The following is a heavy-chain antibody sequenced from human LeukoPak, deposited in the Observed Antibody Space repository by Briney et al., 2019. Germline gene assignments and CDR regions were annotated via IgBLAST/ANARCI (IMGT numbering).Heavy chain of an antibody. CDR2: INPSGGST. CDR1: GCTFTSYY. CDR3: ARQKVEWELLPWSAFDI. D-gene: IGHD1-26*01. V-gene: IGHV1-46*01. Sequence: ASVKVSCKASGCTFTSYYMHWVRQAPGQGLEWMGIINPSGGSTTYAQKFQGRVTMTRDTSTSTVYMDLSSLRSEDTAVYYCARQKVEWELLPWSAFDIWGQGTMVTVSS. J-gene: IGHJ3*02.